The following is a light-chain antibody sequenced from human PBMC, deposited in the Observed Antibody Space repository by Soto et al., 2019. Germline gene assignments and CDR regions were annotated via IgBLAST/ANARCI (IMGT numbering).Light chain of an antibody. V-gene: IGKV1-5*03. CDR1: QTINRW. J-gene: IGKJ1*01. CDR3: QQYLSYPWT. Sequence: DIQMTQSPSTLSASVGDTAIITCRASQTINRWLAWYQQKSGKAPKVLIYMASNLERGAPSRFSGSGSGTEFTLTISYLQPDEFATYYCQQYLSYPWTFGQGTKVEIK. CDR2: MAS.